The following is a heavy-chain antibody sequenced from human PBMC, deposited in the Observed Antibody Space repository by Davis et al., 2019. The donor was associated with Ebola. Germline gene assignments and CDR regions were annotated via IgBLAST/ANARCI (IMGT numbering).Heavy chain of an antibody. CDR2: INHSGST. D-gene: IGHD1-1*01. Sequence: PSETLSLTCAVYGGSFSGYYWSWIRQPPGKGLEWIGEINHSGSTNYNPSLKSRVTISVDTSKNQFSLKLSSVTAADTAVYYCARSLEDWKGDFVFDPWGQGTLVTVSS. V-gene: IGHV4-34*01. CDR1: GGSFSGYY. J-gene: IGHJ5*02. CDR3: ARSLEDWKGDFVFDP.